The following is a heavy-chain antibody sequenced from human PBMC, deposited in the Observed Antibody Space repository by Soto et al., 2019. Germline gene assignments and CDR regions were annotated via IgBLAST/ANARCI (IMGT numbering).Heavy chain of an antibody. V-gene: IGHV3-72*01. Sequence: EVQLVESGGGLVQPGGSLRLSCAASGFTLSDHYMDWVRQAPGKGLEWVARTKNRSQRYTIEYAASVKGRFTISRDDSNKSLYLQMNSLKSEDTAVYYCTCWIAARCSWGQGTLVTVAS. J-gene: IGHJ4*02. CDR3: TCWIAARCS. D-gene: IGHD6-6*01. CDR2: TKNRSQRYTI. CDR1: GFTLSDHY.